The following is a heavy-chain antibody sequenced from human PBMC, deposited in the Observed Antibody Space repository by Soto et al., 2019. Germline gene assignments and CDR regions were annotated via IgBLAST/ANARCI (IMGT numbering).Heavy chain of an antibody. CDR1: GFTFSTYA. D-gene: IGHD2-8*01. CDR3: AKDRGVRGARYCTNGVCTFEAFDI. J-gene: IGHJ3*02. CDR2: ISGSGGST. Sequence: GGSLRLTCAASGFTFSTYAMSWVRQAPGKGLEWVSAISGSGGSTYYADSVKGRFTISRDNSKNTLYLQMNSLRAEDTAVYYCAKDRGVRGARYCTNGVCTFEAFDIWGQGTMVTVSS. V-gene: IGHV3-23*01.